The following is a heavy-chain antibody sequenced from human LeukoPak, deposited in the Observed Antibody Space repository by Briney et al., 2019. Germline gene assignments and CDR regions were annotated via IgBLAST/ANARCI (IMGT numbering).Heavy chain of an antibody. J-gene: IGHJ6*03. CDR2: INPNSGGT. CDR3: ARDLYGSGSYCGYYYYMDV. CDR1: GYTFTGYY. D-gene: IGHD3-10*01. Sequence: ASVKVSCKASGYTFTGYYMHWVRQAPGQGLEWMGWINPNSGGTNYAQKFQGRVTMTRDTSISTAYMELSRLRSDDTAVYYCARDLYGSGSYCGYYYYMDVWGKGTTVTVSS. V-gene: IGHV1-2*02.